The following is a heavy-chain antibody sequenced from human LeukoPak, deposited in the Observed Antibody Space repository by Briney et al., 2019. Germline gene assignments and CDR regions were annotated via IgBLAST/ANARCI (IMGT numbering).Heavy chain of an antibody. Sequence: GGSLRLSCAASGFTFSSYGMHWVRQAPGKGLEWVAFIQYDGSSKYYADFVKGRFTISRDNSKNTLYLQMNSLRADDTAFYYCAKDPVNYYGSGSHLDWGQGTLVTVSS. CDR2: IQYDGSSK. V-gene: IGHV3-30*02. CDR1: GFTFSSYG. J-gene: IGHJ4*02. D-gene: IGHD3-10*01. CDR3: AKDPVNYYGSGSHLD.